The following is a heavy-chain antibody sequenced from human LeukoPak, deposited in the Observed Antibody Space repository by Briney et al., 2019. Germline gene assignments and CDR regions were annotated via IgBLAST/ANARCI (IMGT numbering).Heavy chain of an antibody. D-gene: IGHD2-2*01. J-gene: IGHJ3*02. Sequence: GGSLRLSCAASGFTFSDYYMSWIRPAPGKGLEWGSYISSSGSTIYYADSVKGRFTISRDNAKNSLYLQMNCLRAEDTAVYYCASDYSSTSRNAFDIWGQGTMVTVSS. CDR2: ISSSGSTI. V-gene: IGHV3-11*01. CDR3: ASDYSSTSRNAFDI. CDR1: GFTFSDYY.